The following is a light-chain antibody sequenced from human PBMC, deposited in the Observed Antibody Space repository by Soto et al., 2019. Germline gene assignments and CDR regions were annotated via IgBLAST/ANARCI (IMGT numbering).Light chain of an antibody. CDR2: EVS. J-gene: IGLJ2*01. CDR1: SSDVGGYNY. CDR3: SSYTSSSTPVV. V-gene: IGLV2-14*01. Sequence: SALTQPASVSGSPGQSITISCTGTSSDVGGYNYVSWYQQHPGKAPKLMIYEVSNRPSGVSNRFSGSKSGNTASLTISGLQAEDEVDYYCSSYTSSSTPVVFGGGTKLTVL.